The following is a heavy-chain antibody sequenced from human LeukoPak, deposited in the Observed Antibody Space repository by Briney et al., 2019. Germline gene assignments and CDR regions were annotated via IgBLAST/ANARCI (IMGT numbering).Heavy chain of an antibody. CDR1: GLTFSNYW. J-gene: IGHJ4*02. Sequence: GGSLRLSCATSGLTFSNYWMSWVRQAPGKGLEWVANIKQDGSEKYYVDFVKGRFTISRDNAKKSLFLQMNSLRVEDTAVYYCARGAYSFVYWGQGTLVTVSS. CDR2: IKQDGSEK. CDR3: ARGAYSFVY. V-gene: IGHV3-7*01. D-gene: IGHD4-11*01.